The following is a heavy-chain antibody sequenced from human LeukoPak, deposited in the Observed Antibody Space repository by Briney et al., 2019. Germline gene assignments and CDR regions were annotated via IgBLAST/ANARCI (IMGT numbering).Heavy chain of an antibody. CDR2: LNPNMVGT. J-gene: IGHJ6*02. CDR1: GYAFTVYF. CDR3: ARVWFGELHSIDYYYYGMDV. V-gene: IGHV1-2*02. D-gene: IGHD3-10*01. Sequence: ASLKVSSKPPGYAFTVYFMTWGRQAPEQGLWWRGWLNPNMVGTNYAQKFQGRVTMTRDTSISTAYMELSRLRSDDTAVYYCARVWFGELHSIDYYYYGMDVWGQGTTVTVSS.